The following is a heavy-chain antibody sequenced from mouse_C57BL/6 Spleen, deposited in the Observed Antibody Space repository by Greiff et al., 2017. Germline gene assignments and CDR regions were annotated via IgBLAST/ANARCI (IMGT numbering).Heavy chain of an antibody. D-gene: IGHD2-3*01. V-gene: IGHV5-17*01. Sequence: EVKLVESGGGLVKPGGSLKLSCAASGFTFSDYGMHWVRQAPEKGLEWVAYISSGSRTIYYADTVKGRFTISRDNAKNTLFLQMTSLRSEDTAMYYCARQDGYYAMDYWGQGTSVTVSS. CDR2: ISSGSRTI. CDR3: ARQDGYYAMDY. J-gene: IGHJ4*01. CDR1: GFTFSDYG.